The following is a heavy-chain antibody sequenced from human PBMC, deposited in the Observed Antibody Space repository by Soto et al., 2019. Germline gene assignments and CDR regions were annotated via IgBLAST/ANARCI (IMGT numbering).Heavy chain of an antibody. D-gene: IGHD3-22*01. CDR3: AREDSSGYYTY. CDR1: GCTFSSYA. CDR2: IIPIFGTA. J-gene: IGHJ4*02. V-gene: IGHV1-69*13. Sequence: SVKVSCKASGCTFSSYAISWVRQAPGQGLEWMGGIIPIFGTANYAQKFQGRVTVTADESTSTAYMELSSLRSEDTAVYYCAREDSSGYYTYWGQGTLITVSS.